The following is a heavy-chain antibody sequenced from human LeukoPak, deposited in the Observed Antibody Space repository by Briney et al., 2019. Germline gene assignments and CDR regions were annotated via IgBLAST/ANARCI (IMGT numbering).Heavy chain of an antibody. CDR3: AGAWSRVDGFDI. V-gene: IGHV3-7*01. CDR2: INQDGSEK. D-gene: IGHD2-8*02. CDR1: GFTFTNYW. J-gene: IGHJ3*02. Sequence: GRSLRLSCAASGFTFTNYWMSWVRQAPGKGLEWVASINQDGSEKYYVDSVKGRFTVSRDNAKNSVYLQMNSLRTEDTAIYYCAGAWSRVDGFDIWGQGTMVTVSS.